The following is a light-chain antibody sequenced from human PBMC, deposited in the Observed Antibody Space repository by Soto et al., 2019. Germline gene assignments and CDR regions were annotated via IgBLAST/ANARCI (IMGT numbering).Light chain of an antibody. CDR1: SSDVGAYNY. Sequence: QSVLTQPASVSGSPGQSITISCTGTSSDVGAYNYVSWYQQHPGKAPKLMIFEVTNRPSGISTRFSGSKSGYTASLTISGLQPEDEADYYCSSYTTTSTLVFGGGTKLTVL. V-gene: IGLV2-14*01. J-gene: IGLJ3*02. CDR3: SSYTTTSTLV. CDR2: EVT.